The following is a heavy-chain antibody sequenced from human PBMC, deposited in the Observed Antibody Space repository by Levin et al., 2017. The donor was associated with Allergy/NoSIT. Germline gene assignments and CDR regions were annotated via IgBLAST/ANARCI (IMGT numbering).Heavy chain of an antibody. CDR2: VGTDGSDT. J-gene: IGHJ4*02. D-gene: IGHD3-10*01. Sequence: ASETLSLTCAASGFSISSYWLHWVRQVPGKWPVWVARVGTDGSDTSYADSVKGRFTISRDNAKNTLYLQMNSLRAEDTAVYYCTRDPVNYGRIGYYFDYWGQGVPVTVSS. CDR3: TRDPVNYGRIGYYFDY. CDR1: GFSISSYW. V-gene: IGHV3-74*01.